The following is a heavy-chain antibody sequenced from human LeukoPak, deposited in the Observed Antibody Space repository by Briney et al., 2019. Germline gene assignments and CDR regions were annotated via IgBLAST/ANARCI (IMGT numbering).Heavy chain of an antibody. CDR2: IYYSGST. CDR1: GGSISSYY. D-gene: IGHD6-19*01. CDR3: ARFSRYSSGWLAGYMDV. V-gene: IGHV4-59*01. Sequence: SETLSLTCTVSGGSISSYYWSWIRQPPGKGLEWIGYIYYSGSTNYNPSLKSRVTISVDTSKNQFSLKLSSVTAADTAVYYCARFSRYSSGWLAGYMDVWGKGTTVTISS. J-gene: IGHJ6*03.